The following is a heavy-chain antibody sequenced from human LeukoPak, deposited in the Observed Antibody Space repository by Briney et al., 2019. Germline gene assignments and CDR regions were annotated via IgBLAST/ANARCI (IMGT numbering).Heavy chain of an antibody. D-gene: IGHD6-19*01. Sequence: PGGSLRLSCAASGFTFSSYSMNWVRQAPGKGLEWVSSISSSSSYINYADSVKGRFTISRDNAKNSLYLQMNSLRAEDTAVYYCALQAVAGPGPLDYWGQGTLVTVSS. CDR2: ISSSSSYI. V-gene: IGHV3-21*01. J-gene: IGHJ4*02. CDR3: ALQAVAGPGPLDY. CDR1: GFTFSSYS.